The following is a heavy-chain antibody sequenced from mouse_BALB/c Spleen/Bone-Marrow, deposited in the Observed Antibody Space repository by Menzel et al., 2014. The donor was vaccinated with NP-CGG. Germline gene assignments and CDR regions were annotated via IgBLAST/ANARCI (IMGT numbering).Heavy chain of an antibody. CDR2: IDPANGNT. Sequence: EVQGVESGAEPVKPGASVKLSCTASGFNIKDTYMHWVKQRPEQGLEWIGRIDPANGNTKYDPKFQGKATITADTSSNTAYMQLSSLTSEDTAVYYCARYYYGYYFDYWGQGTTLTVSS. D-gene: IGHD1-2*01. J-gene: IGHJ2*01. V-gene: IGHV14-3*02. CDR3: ARYYYGYYFDY. CDR1: GFNIKDTY.